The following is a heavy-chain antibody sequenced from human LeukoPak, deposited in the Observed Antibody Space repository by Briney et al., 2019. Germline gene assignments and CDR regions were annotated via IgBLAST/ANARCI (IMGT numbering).Heavy chain of an antibody. D-gene: IGHD4/OR15-4a*01. CDR3: AKDSPVLSF. CDR1: GFTFSSHG. Sequence: GGSLRLSCAASGFTFSSHGMSWVRQAPGKGLEWVSALDPSGGATYHADSVRGRFTISRDNSKNTLFLQMNSLRAEDTAVYYGAKDSPVLSFCGQGTLVSVCS. J-gene: IGHJ4*02. V-gene: IGHV3-23*01. CDR2: LDPSGGAT.